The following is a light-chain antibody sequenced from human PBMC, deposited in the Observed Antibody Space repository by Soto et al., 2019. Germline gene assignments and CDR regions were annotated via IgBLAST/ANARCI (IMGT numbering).Light chain of an antibody. CDR1: SSDVGGYNY. Sequence: QSALTHPASVSGSPGQSITISCTGTSSDVGGYNYVSWYQQHPGKVPKLIIYEVSNRPSGISNRFSGSKSGNTASLTISGLQAEDEADYYCFSSTSRSIYVFGIGTKVTVL. CDR3: FSSTSRSIYV. CDR2: EVS. J-gene: IGLJ1*01. V-gene: IGLV2-14*03.